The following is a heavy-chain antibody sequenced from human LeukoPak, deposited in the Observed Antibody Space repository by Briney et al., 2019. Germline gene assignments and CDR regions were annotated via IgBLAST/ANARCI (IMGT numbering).Heavy chain of an antibody. V-gene: IGHV3-9*01. J-gene: IGHJ4*02. Sequence: GGSLRLSCAASGFTFDDYAMHWVRQAPGKGLEWVSGISWNSGSIGYADSVKGRFTISRGNAKNSLYLQMNSLRAEDTALYYCAKVFPYYYDSSGHFDYWGQGTLVTVSS. CDR1: GFTFDDYA. CDR2: ISWNSGSI. D-gene: IGHD3-22*01. CDR3: AKVFPYYYDSSGHFDY.